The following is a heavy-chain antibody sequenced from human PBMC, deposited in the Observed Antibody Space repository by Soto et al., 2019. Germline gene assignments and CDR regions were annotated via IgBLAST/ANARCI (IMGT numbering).Heavy chain of an antibody. Sequence: ASVKVSCKASGGTFSSYSISWVRQAPGQGLEWMGGIIPIFGTANYAQKFQGRVTITADESTSTAYMELSSLRSEDTAVYYCAREPIVATPKTYYYYYGMDVWGQGTTVT. J-gene: IGHJ6*02. V-gene: IGHV1-69*13. D-gene: IGHD5-12*01. CDR2: IIPIFGTA. CDR1: GGTFSSYS. CDR3: AREPIVATPKTYYYYYGMDV.